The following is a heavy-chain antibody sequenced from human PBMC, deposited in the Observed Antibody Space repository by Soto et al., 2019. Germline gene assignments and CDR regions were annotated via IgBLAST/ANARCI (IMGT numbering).Heavy chain of an antibody. CDR2: INPNSGGT. V-gene: IGHV1-2*02. Sequence: GASVKVSCKASGYTFTGYYMHWVRQAPGQGLEWMGWINPNSGGTNYAQKFQGRVTMTRDTSISTAYMELSRLRSDDTAVYYCARHSTVYDFWSGYYTGSDYYYGMDVWGQGTTVTVSS. CDR1: GYTFTGYY. J-gene: IGHJ6*02. D-gene: IGHD3-3*01. CDR3: ARHSTVYDFWSGYYTGSDYYYGMDV.